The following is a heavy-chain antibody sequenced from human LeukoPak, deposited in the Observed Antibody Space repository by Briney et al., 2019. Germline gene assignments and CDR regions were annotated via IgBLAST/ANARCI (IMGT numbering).Heavy chain of an antibody. CDR2: IYTSGST. Sequence: SETLSLTCTVSGGSISSGSYYWSWIRQPAGKGPEWIGRIYTSGSTNYNPSLKSRVTISVDTSKNQFSLKLSSVTAADTAVYYCARDLQRARYYGSVDDAFDIWGQGTMVTVSS. J-gene: IGHJ3*02. D-gene: IGHD3-10*01. V-gene: IGHV4-61*02. CDR3: ARDLQRARYYGSVDDAFDI. CDR1: GGSISSGSYY.